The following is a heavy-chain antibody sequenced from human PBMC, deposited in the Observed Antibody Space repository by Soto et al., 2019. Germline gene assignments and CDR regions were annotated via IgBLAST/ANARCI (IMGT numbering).Heavy chain of an antibody. D-gene: IGHD3-3*01. CDR3: AKCVTIFGVAMGYYGMDV. Sequence: PGGSLRLSCAASGFTFSSYAMSWVRQAPGKGLEWVSAISGSGGSTYYADSVKGRFTISRDNSKNTLYLQMNSLRAEDTAVYYCAKCVTIFGVAMGYYGMDVWGQGTTVTVSS. V-gene: IGHV3-23*01. CDR1: GFTFSSYA. J-gene: IGHJ6*02. CDR2: ISGSGGST.